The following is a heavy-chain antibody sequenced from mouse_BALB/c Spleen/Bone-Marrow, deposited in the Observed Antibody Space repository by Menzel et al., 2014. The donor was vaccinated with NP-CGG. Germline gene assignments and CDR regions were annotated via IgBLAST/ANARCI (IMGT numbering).Heavy chain of an antibody. CDR3: ARPDYYGYLNY. CDR1: GFDFSRYW. D-gene: IGHD1-1*01. Sequence: EVHLVESGGGLVQPGGSLKLSCAASGFDFSRYWMSWVRQAPGKGLEWIGEINPDSRTKNYSPSLKDKFIISRDNAKNTLYLRLSKVRSEDTALYYCARPDYYGYLNYWGQGTTLTVSS. CDR2: INPDSRTK. J-gene: IGHJ2*01. V-gene: IGHV4-1*02.